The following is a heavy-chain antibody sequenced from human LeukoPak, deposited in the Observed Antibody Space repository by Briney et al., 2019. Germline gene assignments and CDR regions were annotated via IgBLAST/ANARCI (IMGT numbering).Heavy chain of an antibody. CDR2: MYYNGNT. D-gene: IGHD3-10*01. J-gene: IGHJ3*02. CDR1: GGSISGYY. Sequence: SETLSLTCTVSGGSISGYYWTWIRQPPGKGLEWIGYMYYNGNTNYNSSLKSRVTISVDPSKNQFSLKLTSVTAADTAVYYCAKSNGYGLVDIWGQGTMVTVSS. CDR3: AKSNGYGLVDI. V-gene: IGHV4-59*12.